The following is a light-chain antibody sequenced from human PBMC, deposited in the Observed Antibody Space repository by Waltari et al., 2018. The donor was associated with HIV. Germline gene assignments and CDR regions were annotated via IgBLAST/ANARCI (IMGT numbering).Light chain of an antibody. J-gene: IGLJ1*01. CDR1: TNDVGAYKY. CDR3: CSSAGKYTFV. CDR2: DLI. Sequence: QSALTQSRSVSGSPGQSITISCTGTTNDVGAYKYVSWYQQHPGRAPKLLIFDLIKRPSGVPDRFSGSKSGNTASLTISGLQAEDEADYYCCSSAGKYTFVFGTGTKVTVL. V-gene: IGLV2-11*01.